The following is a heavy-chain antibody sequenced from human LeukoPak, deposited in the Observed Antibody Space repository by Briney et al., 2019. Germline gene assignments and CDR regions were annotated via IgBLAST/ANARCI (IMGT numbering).Heavy chain of an antibody. CDR2: IYYSGST. CDR3: AGGIAVAGTHAFDI. D-gene: IGHD6-19*01. Sequence: SETLSLTCTVSGGSIISYYWSWIRQPPGKGLEWIGYIYYSGSTNYNPSLKSRVTISVDTSKNQFSLKLSSVTAADTAVYYCAGGIAVAGTHAFDIWGQGTMVTVSS. J-gene: IGHJ3*02. V-gene: IGHV4-59*01. CDR1: GGSIISYY.